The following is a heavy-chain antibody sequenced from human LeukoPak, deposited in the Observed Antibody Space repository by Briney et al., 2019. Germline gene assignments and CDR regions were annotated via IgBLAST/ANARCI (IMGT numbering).Heavy chain of an antibody. J-gene: IGHJ6*03. CDR3: ARDRTVVPAAILDYFCYYMDV. CDR1: GGSISSGNYY. Sequence: SETLSLTCTVSGGSISSGNYYWSWIRQPAGKGLEWIGRIYTSGSTNYNPSLESRVTISVDTSKNQFSLKLSSVTAADTAVYYCARDRTVVPAAILDYFCYYMDVWGKGTTVTVSS. D-gene: IGHD2-2*01. CDR2: IYTSGST. V-gene: IGHV4-61*02.